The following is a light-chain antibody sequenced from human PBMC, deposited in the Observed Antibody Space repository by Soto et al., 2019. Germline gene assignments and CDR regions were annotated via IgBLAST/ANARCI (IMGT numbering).Light chain of an antibody. Sequence: EIVMTQSPGTLSLSSGERATLSCRASQSVSSNYVAWYQQKPGQSPRLLIYGASSRATGIPGRFSGSGSGTDFTLTISRLEPEDFAMYYCQQYGSTPRTFGRGTKVDIK. CDR2: GAS. J-gene: IGKJ1*01. V-gene: IGKV3-20*01. CDR3: QQYGSTPRT. CDR1: QSVSSNY.